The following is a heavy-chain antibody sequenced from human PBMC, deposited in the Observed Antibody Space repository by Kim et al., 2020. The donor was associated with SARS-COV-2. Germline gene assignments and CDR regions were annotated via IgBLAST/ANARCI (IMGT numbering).Heavy chain of an antibody. D-gene: IGHD6-13*01. Sequence: SETLSLTCAVYGGSFSGYYWSWIRQPPGKGLEWIGEINHSGSTNYNPSLKSRVTISVDTSKNQFSLKLSSVTAADTAVYYCARGSSSWYRWADYYFDYWGQGTLVTVSS. V-gene: IGHV4-34*01. CDR2: INHSGST. CDR1: GGSFSGYY. J-gene: IGHJ4*02. CDR3: ARGSSSWYRWADYYFDY.